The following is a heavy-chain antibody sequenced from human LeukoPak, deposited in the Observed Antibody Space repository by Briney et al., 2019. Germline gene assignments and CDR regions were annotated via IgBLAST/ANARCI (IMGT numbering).Heavy chain of an antibody. J-gene: IGHJ4*02. CDR2: IYHSGTT. Sequence: PSGTLSLTCAVSGVSISTSNWWRWVRQPPGKGLEWIGEIYHSGTTNYNPSLKSRVTISVDKSKIQFSLNLISVTAADTAVYYCARDGSRGPFDYWGQGTLVTVSS. CDR1: GVSISTSNW. CDR3: ARDGSRGPFDY. V-gene: IGHV4-4*02. D-gene: IGHD3-22*01.